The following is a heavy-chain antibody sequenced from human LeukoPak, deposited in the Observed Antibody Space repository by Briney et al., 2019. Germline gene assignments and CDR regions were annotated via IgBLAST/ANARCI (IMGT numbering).Heavy chain of an antibody. D-gene: IGHD1-26*01. CDR3: VRQQTPHGNFDY. Sequence: GGSLRLSCAASGFTFSSYSMNWVRQAPGKGLEWVSSISSSSSYIYYADSVKGRFTISRDNAKNSLYLQMNSLRAEDTAVYYCVRQQTPHGNFDYWGQGTLVTVSS. CDR2: ISSSSSYI. V-gene: IGHV3-21*04. CDR1: GFTFSSYS. J-gene: IGHJ4*02.